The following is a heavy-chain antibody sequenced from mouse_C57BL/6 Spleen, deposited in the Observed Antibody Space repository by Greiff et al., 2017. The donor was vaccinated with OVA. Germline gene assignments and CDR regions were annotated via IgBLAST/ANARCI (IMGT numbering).Heavy chain of an antibody. Sequence: EVQLVESGEGLVKPGGSLKLSCAASGFTFSSYAMSWVRQTPEKRLEWVAYISSGGDYIYYADTVKGRFTISRDNARNTLYLQLSSLKSEDTAMYYCTRDSTYYAMDYWGQGTSVTVSS. D-gene: IGHD2-5*01. CDR3: TRDSTYYAMDY. CDR1: GFTFSSYA. J-gene: IGHJ4*01. CDR2: ISSGGDYI. V-gene: IGHV5-9-1*02.